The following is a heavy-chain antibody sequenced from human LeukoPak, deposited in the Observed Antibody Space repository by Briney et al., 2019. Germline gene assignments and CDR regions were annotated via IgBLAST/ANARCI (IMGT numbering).Heavy chain of an antibody. D-gene: IGHD6-25*01. CDR2: INHSGST. Sequence: SETLSLTCAVYGGSFSGYYWSWIRQPPGKGLEWIGEINHSGSTNYNPSLKSRVTISVDTSKNQFSLKLSSVTAADTAVYYCARVGSGWTGYFQHWGQGTLVTVSS. CDR1: GGSFSGYY. V-gene: IGHV4-34*01. CDR3: ARVGSGWTGYFQH. J-gene: IGHJ1*01.